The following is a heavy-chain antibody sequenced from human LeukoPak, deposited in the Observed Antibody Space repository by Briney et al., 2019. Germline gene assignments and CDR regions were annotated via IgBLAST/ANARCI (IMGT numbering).Heavy chain of an antibody. CDR1: GYTFTGYY. D-gene: IGHD3-10*01. CDR2: INPNSGGT. J-gene: IGHJ4*02. Sequence: ASVKVSCKASGYTFTGYYMHWVRQAPGQGLEWMGWINPNSGGTNYAQKFQGRVTMTRDTSISTAYMELSRLRSDDTAVYYCARDLSLGWFGELFGYYLDYWGQGTLVTVSS. V-gene: IGHV1-2*02. CDR3: ARDLSLGWFGELFGYYLDY.